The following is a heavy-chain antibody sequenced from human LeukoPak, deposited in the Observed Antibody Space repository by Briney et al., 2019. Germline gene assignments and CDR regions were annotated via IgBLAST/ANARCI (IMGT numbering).Heavy chain of an antibody. CDR1: GFTVSSNS. Sequence: GGSLRLSCTVSGFTVSSNSMSWVRQAPGKGLEWVSFIYSDNTHYSDSVKGRFTIARDNSENTVSLQMNTLKTEDTAVYYCAKGLRWFGDFYFNFFDYWGQGILVTVSS. V-gene: IGHV3-66*03. CDR3: AKGLRWFGDFYFNFFDY. CDR2: IYSDNT. D-gene: IGHD3-10*01. J-gene: IGHJ4*02.